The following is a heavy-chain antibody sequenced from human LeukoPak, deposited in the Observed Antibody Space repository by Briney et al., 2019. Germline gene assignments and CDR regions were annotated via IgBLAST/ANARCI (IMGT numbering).Heavy chain of an antibody. CDR2: IYTSGST. V-gene: IGHV4-4*07. D-gene: IGHD3-22*01. CDR1: GGSISSYY. J-gene: IGHJ3*02. CDR3: ARDEDWECYDSSARGAFDI. Sequence: SETLSLTCTVSGGSISSYYWSWIRQPAGKGLEWIGRIYTSGSTNYNPSLKSRVTMSVDTSKNQFSLKLSSVTAADTAVYYCARDEDWECYDSSARGAFDIWGQGTMVTVSS.